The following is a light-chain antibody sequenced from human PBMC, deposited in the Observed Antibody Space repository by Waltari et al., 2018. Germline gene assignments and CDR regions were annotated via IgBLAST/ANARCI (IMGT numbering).Light chain of an antibody. CDR2: SAY. Sequence: EIVMTQSPATLSLSPGETATLSCSASQSVGSYLAWYQQKPGQAPKLLVHSAYFRATGIPDRFSGSGSRTDFTLTISSLEPEDVGVYHCQQYNDLLLTFGGGTKVEIK. V-gene: IGKV3D-15*01. J-gene: IGKJ4*01. CDR1: QSVGSY. CDR3: QQYNDLLLT.